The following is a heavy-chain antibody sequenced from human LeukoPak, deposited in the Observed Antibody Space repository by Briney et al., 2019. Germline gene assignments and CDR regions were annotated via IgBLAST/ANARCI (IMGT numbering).Heavy chain of an antibody. D-gene: IGHD3/OR15-3a*01. Sequence: GGSLRLSCAASGFIFSSYWMHWVRQAPGKGLVWVSHIKSDEISTSYADSVKGRFTISRDNAKSTLYLQMNSLRAEDTAVYYCARDRTYAFDIWGQGTMVTVSS. CDR2: IKSDEIST. V-gene: IGHV3-74*01. J-gene: IGHJ3*02. CDR3: ARDRTYAFDI. CDR1: GFIFSSYW.